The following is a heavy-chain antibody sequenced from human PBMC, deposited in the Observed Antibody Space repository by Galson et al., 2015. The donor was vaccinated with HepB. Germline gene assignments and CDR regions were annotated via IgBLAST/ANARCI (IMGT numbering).Heavy chain of an antibody. CDR1: GFTFNSYA. Sequence: SLRLSCAASGFTFNSYAMTWVRQAPGKGLEWVSTISGSGGDTYYADSLKGRFTISRDNSKSTLYLQMNSLRADDTAVYYCAKILHRGSYLGYYYGMDVWGQGGQGTMVTVSS. D-gene: IGHD3-10*01. V-gene: IGHV3-23*01. CDR3: AKILHRGSYLGYYYGMDVWGQ. J-gene: IGHJ3*01. CDR2: ISGSGGDT.